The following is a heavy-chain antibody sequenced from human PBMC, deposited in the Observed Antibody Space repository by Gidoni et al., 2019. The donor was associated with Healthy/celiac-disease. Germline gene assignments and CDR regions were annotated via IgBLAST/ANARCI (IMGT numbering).Heavy chain of an antibody. V-gene: IGHV4-31*03. CDR3: ARAVQQLALGRIDY. J-gene: IGHJ4*02. CDR2: IYYSGST. CDR1: GGSISSGGYY. D-gene: IGHD6-13*01. Sequence: QVQLQESGPGLVKPSQTLSLTCTFSGGSISSGGYYWSWIRQHPGKGLEWIGYIYYSGSTYYNPSLKSRVTISVDTSKNQFSLKLSSVTAADTAVYYCARAVQQLALGRIDYWGQGTLVTVSS.